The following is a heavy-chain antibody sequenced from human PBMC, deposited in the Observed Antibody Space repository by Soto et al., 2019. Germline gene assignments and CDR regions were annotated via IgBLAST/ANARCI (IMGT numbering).Heavy chain of an antibody. V-gene: IGHV5-51*01. Sequence: GESLRNWCKDSEDSFTSYWIVWVLQMPGKGLEWMGIIYPGDSDTRYSPSFQGQVTLSSDKSISTAYLQWSSLKASDTAMYYCATTVSAHTRYDYSVWGQGTLVTLSS. D-gene: IGHD5-12*01. CDR3: ATTVSAHTRYDYSV. CDR1: EDSFTSYW. J-gene: IGHJ4*02. CDR2: IYPGDSDT.